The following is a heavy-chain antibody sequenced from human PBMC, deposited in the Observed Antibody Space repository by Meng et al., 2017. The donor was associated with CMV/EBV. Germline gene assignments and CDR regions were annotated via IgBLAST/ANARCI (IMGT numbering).Heavy chain of an antibody. Sequence: GESLKISCAASGFPFSSYAMHWVRQAPGKGLEWVAVISYDGSNKYYADSVKGRFTISRDNSKNTLYLQMSSLRAEDTAVYYCTLTQDYYYGMDVWGQGTTVTVSS. CDR2: ISYDGSNK. D-gene: IGHD2-15*01. CDR1: GFPFSSYA. CDR3: TLTQDYYYGMDV. J-gene: IGHJ6*02. V-gene: IGHV3-30*14.